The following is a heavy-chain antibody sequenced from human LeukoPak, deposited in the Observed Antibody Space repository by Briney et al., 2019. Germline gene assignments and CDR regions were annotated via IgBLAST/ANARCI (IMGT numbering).Heavy chain of an antibody. D-gene: IGHD3-3*01. J-gene: IGHJ5*02. Sequence: SQTLSLTCTVSGGSISSGSYYWSWIRQPAGKGLEWIGRMYTSGSTNYNPSLKSRVTMSVDTSKNQFSLKLSSVTAADTAVYYCARERPVLRFLEWLSRNNWFDPWGQGTLVTVSS. CDR2: MYTSGST. CDR3: ARERPVLRFLEWLSRNNWFDP. CDR1: GGSISSGSYY. V-gene: IGHV4-61*02.